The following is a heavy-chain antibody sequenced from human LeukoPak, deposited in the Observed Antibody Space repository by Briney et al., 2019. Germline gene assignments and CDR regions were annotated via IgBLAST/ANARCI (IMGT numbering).Heavy chain of an antibody. CDR1: GFTFSSYG. D-gene: IGHD3-10*01. CDR3: AKDGLGFGEFPFFDY. Sequence: GGSLRLSCAASGFTFSSYGMHWVRQAPGKGLEWVAFIRYDGSNKYYADSVKGRFTISRDNSKNTLYLQMNSLRAEDTAVYYCAKDGLGFGEFPFFDYWGQGTLVTVSS. CDR2: IRYDGSNK. J-gene: IGHJ4*02. V-gene: IGHV3-30*02.